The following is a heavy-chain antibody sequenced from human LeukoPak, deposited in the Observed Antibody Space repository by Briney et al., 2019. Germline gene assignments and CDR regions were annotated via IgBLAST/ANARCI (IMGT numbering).Heavy chain of an antibody. Sequence: KPSETLSLTCSVSGGSISSGDYYWSWIRQPPGKGLEWIGYIYYSGSTYYNPSLKSRVTISVDTSKNQFSLTLNSVTAADTAMYYCARGLQVWSRDPFEYWGQGNIVTVSS. CDR1: GGSISSGDYY. D-gene: IGHD2-8*02. CDR3: ARGLQVWSRDPFEY. V-gene: IGHV4-30-4*01. J-gene: IGHJ4*02. CDR2: IYYSGST.